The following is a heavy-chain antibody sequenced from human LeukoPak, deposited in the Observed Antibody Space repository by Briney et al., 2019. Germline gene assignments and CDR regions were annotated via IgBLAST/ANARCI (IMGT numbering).Heavy chain of an antibody. J-gene: IGHJ6*04. CDR3: ARDRGKFLATTSYMDV. CDR1: GYTFTSYG. Sequence: ASVTVSCKASGYTFTSYGISWVRQAPGQGLEWMGWISAYNGNTNYAQKLQGRVTMTTDTSTSTAYMELRSLRSDDTAVYYCARDRGKFLATTSYMDVWGKGTTVTVSS. V-gene: IGHV1-18*01. CDR2: ISAYNGNT. D-gene: IGHD1-26*01.